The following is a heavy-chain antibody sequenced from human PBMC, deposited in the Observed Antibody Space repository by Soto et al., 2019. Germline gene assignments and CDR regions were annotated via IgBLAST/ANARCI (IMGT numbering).Heavy chain of an antibody. V-gene: IGHV3-23*01. J-gene: IGHJ6*03. D-gene: IGHD3-9*01. Sequence: EVQLLESGGGLVQPGGSLRLSCAASGFTFSSYAMSWVRQAPGKGLEWVSAISCSGGSTYYADSVKGRFTISRDNSKNTLYLQMNSLRAEDTAVYYCAKAKDFDDLYYYYYMDVWGKGTTVTVSS. CDR1: GFTFSSYA. CDR3: AKAKDFDDLYYYYYMDV. CDR2: ISCSGGST.